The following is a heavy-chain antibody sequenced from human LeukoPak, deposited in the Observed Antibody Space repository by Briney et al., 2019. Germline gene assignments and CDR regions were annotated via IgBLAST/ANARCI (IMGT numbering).Heavy chain of an antibody. CDR3: ARHPPSEWYFDL. CDR2: IVYSVIT. V-gene: IGHV4-39*01. CDR1: GGSIRSSSYY. J-gene: IGHJ2*01. Sequence: PSETLSLTSTVSGGSIRSSSYYWGSIRQPPGKGLGWVGSIVYSVITYYSPSFKSQFTISGDTSKKQCSLKLRSVTAADTAVYYCARHPPSEWYFDLWGRGTLVTVSS.